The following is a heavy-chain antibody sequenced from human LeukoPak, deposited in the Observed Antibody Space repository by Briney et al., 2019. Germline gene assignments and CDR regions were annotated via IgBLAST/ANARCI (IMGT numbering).Heavy chain of an antibody. CDR1: GFSLSTSGVG. V-gene: IGHV2-5*01. D-gene: IGHD2-15*01. CDR2: IYWNDDK. CDR3: AYIYSGANRNDY. Sequence: ESGPTLVNPTQTLTLTCTFSGFSLSTSGVGVDWIRQPPGKALEWLALIYWNDDKRYSPSLKSRLTITKDTSKDQVVLTMTNMDPVDTATYYCAYIYSGANRNDYWGQGTLVTVSS. J-gene: IGHJ4*02.